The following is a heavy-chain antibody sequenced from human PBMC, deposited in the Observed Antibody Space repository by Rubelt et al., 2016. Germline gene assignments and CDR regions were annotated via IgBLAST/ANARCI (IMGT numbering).Heavy chain of an antibody. J-gene: IGHJ4*02. D-gene: IGHD6-6*01. V-gene: IGHV3-7*01. CDR3: ARSSAYYIDY. CDR2: INEVGSGK. Sequence: EVQLVDSGGALVQPGGSLRLSCAASGFTFSTYWMSWVRQAPGKGLEGVANINEVGSGKYFLDSVKGRFTISGDNAKNSLYLQMNGLGVEDTAVYYCARSSAYYIDYWGQGTLVTVSS. CDR1: GFTFSTYW.